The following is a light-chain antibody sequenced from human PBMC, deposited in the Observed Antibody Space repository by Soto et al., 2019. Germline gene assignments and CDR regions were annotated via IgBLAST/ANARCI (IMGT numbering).Light chain of an antibody. CDR2: DAS. CDR3: QQYDIWPPYT. Sequence: EFVLTQSPGTLSLSPGERATLSCRASQTVRNNYLAWYQQKPGQAPRLLIYDASNRATGIPARFSGGGSGTEFTVTISSLQSEDFAIYYCQQYDIWPPYTFGQGPRWIS. CDR1: QTVRNNY. J-gene: IGKJ2*01. V-gene: IGKV3-20*01.